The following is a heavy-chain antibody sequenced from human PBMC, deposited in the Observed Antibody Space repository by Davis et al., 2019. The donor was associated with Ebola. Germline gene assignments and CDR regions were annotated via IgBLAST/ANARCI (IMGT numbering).Heavy chain of an antibody. CDR2: MSYDGNNE. CDR3: ARSNV. Sequence: GGSLRLSCAASGFTFSNYPMHWVRQAPGKGLEWVAVMSYDGNNEYYADSVKGRFTISRDNAKNSLYLQMNSLRAEDTAVYYCARSNVWGQGTTVTVSS. V-gene: IGHV3-30-3*01. D-gene: IGHD5/OR15-5a*01. J-gene: IGHJ6*02. CDR1: GFTFSNYP.